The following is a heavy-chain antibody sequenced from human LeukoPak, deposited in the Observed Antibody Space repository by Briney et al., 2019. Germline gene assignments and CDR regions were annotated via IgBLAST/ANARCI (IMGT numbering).Heavy chain of an antibody. CDR1: GYTLTELS. CDR2: FDPEEGET. V-gene: IGHV1-24*01. CDR3: ATGGGGYDSSFDY. Sequence: ASVKVSCKVSGYTLTELSMHWVRQAPGKGLEWMGGFDPEEGETIYAQKFQGRVTMTEDTSTDTAYMELSSLRSEDTAVYYCATGGGGYDSSFDYWGQGTLVTVSS. J-gene: IGHJ4*02. D-gene: IGHD5-12*01.